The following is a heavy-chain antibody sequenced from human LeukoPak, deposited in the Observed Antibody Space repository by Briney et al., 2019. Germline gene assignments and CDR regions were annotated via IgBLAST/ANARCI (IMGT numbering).Heavy chain of an antibody. V-gene: IGHV4-59*12. J-gene: IGHJ4*02. CDR1: GDSISSYY. CDR2: IYYSGST. D-gene: IGHD6-19*01. CDR3: ARDQYSSGWYGRAFDY. Sequence: TASETLSLTCTVSGDSISSYYCSWIRQPPGKGLEWIGYIYYSGSTSYNPSLKSRVTISVDKSKNQFSLKLSSVTAADTAVYYCARDQYSSGWYGRAFDYWGQGTLVTVSS.